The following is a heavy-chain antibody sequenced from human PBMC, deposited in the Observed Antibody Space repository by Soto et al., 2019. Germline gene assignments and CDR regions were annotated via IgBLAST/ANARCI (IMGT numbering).Heavy chain of an antibody. CDR1: GIIFNNYE. V-gene: IGHV3-48*03. CDR2: ISNSGASI. J-gene: IGHJ4*02. Sequence: PGGSLRLSCVASGIIFNNYEMNWVRQAPGKGLEWVSYISNSGASIFYADSVKGRFTISRDNAKNSLFLQMNSLRAEDTAVYFCAKDAVSGDGLWLMDHWGQGTPVTVSS. CDR3: AKDAVSGDGLWLMDH. D-gene: IGHD4-17*01.